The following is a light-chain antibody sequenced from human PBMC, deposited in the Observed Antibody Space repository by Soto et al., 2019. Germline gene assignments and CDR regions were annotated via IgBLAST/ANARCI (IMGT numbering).Light chain of an antibody. CDR3: QQYEISPPRYT. J-gene: IGKJ2*01. V-gene: IGKV3-20*01. CDR2: GAS. CDR1: QSITSSY. Sequence: VLTQSPGTLSLSPGERATLSCRASQSITSSYLVWYQQKPGQAPRLLIYGASSRATSIPDRFSGSGSGTDFTLTISRLEPEDFAVYYCQQYEISPPRYTFGQGTKLEIK.